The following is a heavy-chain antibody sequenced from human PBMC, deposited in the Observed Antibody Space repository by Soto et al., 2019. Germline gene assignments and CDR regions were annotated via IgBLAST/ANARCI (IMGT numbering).Heavy chain of an antibody. V-gene: IGHV4-59*01. CDR3: ARESKDGYNNGGLDF. D-gene: IGHD4-4*01. Sequence: SETLSLTCTVSGGSISNYYWSWIRQPPGKGLEWIGYIFYTGSTNYNPSLKSRVTISVDTSKNQFSLKLSSVTAADTAVYYCARESKDGYNNGGLDFWGRGTLVTSPQ. J-gene: IGHJ4*02. CDR2: IFYTGST. CDR1: GGSISNYY.